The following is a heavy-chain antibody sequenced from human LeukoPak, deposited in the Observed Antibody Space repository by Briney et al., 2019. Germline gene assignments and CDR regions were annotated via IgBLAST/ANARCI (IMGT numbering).Heavy chain of an antibody. Sequence: SETLSLTCTVSGGSISSYYWSWIRQPPGKGLEWIGYIYYSGSTNYNPSLKSRVTISVDTSKKQFSLKLSSVTAADTAMYYCARHDRLSPPDSGSSNAFDIWGQGTMVTVSS. V-gene: IGHV4-59*08. CDR3: ARHDRLSPPDSGSSNAFDI. CDR2: IYYSGST. D-gene: IGHD1-26*01. J-gene: IGHJ3*02. CDR1: GGSISSYY.